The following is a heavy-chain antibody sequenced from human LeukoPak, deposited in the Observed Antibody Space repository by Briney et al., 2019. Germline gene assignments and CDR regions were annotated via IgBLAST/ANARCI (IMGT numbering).Heavy chain of an antibody. Sequence: ETLSLTCAVYGGSFSGYYWSWIRQPPGKGLEWIGEINHSGSTNYNPSLKSRVTISVDTSKNQFSLKLSSVTAADTAVYYCATQAAYYYDSSGPRRYMDVWGKGTTVTVSS. D-gene: IGHD3-22*01. CDR1: GGSFSGYY. J-gene: IGHJ6*03. CDR2: INHSGST. V-gene: IGHV4-34*01. CDR3: ATQAAYYYDSSGPRRYMDV.